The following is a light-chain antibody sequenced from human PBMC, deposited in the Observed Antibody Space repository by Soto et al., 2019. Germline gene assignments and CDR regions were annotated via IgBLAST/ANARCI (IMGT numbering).Light chain of an antibody. CDR2: GAS. J-gene: IGKJ5*01. CDR3: QQYNDWPIT. V-gene: IGKV3-15*01. CDR1: QSVSSN. Sequence: EIVLTQSPGTLSLSPVERATLSCRASQSVSSNLAWYQQKPGQAPRLLIYGASTRATGIPARFSGSGSGTEFTLTISSLQSEDFAVYYCQQYNDWPITFGQGTRLE.